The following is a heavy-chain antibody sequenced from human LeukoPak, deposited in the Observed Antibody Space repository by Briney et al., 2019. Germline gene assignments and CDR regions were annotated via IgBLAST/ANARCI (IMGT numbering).Heavy chain of an antibody. J-gene: IGHJ4*02. CDR2: IYSGGST. V-gene: IGHV3-53*01. CDR3: ARGHPHGWELYLDY. CDR1: GFTVSSNY. D-gene: IGHD1-26*01. Sequence: GGSLRLSCAASGFTVSSNYMSWVRQAPGKGLEWVSVIYSGGSTYYADSVKGRFTISRDNSKNTLYLQMNSLRAEDTAVYYCARGHPHGWELYLDYWGQGTLVTVSS.